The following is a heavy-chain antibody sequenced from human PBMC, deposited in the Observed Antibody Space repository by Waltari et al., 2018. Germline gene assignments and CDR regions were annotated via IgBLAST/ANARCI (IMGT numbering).Heavy chain of an antibody. Sequence: QVQLQESGPGLVKPSGTLSLTCAVSGGSISSSNWWNWVRQPPGKGLEGIGEIYHSGSTNYNPSLKSRVTISVDKSKNQFSLKLSSVTAADTAVYYCARSDYGDYVGYYYGMDVWGQGTTVTVSS. CDR3: ARSDYGDYVGYYYGMDV. D-gene: IGHD4-17*01. J-gene: IGHJ6*02. CDR2: IYHSGST. V-gene: IGHV4-4*02. CDR1: GGSISSSNW.